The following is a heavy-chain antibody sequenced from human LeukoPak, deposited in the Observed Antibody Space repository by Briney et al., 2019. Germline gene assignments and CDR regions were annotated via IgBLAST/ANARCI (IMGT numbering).Heavy chain of an antibody. CDR2: TLYDGSST. CDR3: ARGNVAVARNLIDF. D-gene: IGHD6-19*01. CDR1: GFTFNIYP. J-gene: IGHJ4*02. Sequence: GGSLRLSCAASGFTFNIYPMHWVRQAPGEGPEWVAVTLYDGSSTDYADSVKGRFTMPRDNAKNTLYLQMNSLRLEDTGIYYCARGNVAVARNLIDFWGQGTLVTVSS. V-gene: IGHV3-30*04.